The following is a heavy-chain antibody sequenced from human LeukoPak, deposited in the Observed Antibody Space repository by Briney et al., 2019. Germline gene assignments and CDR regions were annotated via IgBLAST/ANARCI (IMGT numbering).Heavy chain of an antibody. CDR1: GYTFTSYY. D-gene: IGHD3-9*01. J-gene: IGHJ5*02. Sequence: VASVKVSCKASGYTFTSYYMHWVRQAPGQGLEWMGIINPSGGSTSYAQKFQGRVTMTRDMSTNTVYMELSSLRSEDTAVYYCARNSYDILTAGQNWFDPWGQGTLVTVSS. V-gene: IGHV1-46*01. CDR2: INPSGGST. CDR3: ARNSYDILTAGQNWFDP.